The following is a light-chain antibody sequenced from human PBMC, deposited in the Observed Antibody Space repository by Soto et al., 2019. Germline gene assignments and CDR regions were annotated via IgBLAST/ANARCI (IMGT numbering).Light chain of an antibody. Sequence: EIVLAQSPGTLSLSPGERAALSCRGSLSVSSSNLAWYQQKPGQAPRLLIYGASSRATGIPDRFSGSGSGTDFTLTISRLEPEDFAVYYCQHYGSSLYTFGQGTKVDIK. CDR3: QHYGSSLYT. J-gene: IGKJ2*01. CDR1: LSVSSSN. V-gene: IGKV3-20*01. CDR2: GAS.